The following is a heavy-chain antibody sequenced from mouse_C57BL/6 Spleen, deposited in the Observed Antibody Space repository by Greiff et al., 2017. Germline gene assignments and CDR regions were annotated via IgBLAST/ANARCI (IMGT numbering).Heavy chain of an antibody. CDR1: GYSITSGYY. CDR2: ISYDGSN. CDR3: ARRRGYYDYDEGFAY. Sequence: EVKLLESGPGLVKPSQSLSLTCSVTGYSITSGYYWNWIRQFPGNKLEWMGYISYDGSNNYNPSLKNQISITRDTSKNQFFLKLNSVTTEDTATYYCARRRGYYDYDEGFAYWGQGTLVTVSA. V-gene: IGHV3-6*01. D-gene: IGHD2-4*01. J-gene: IGHJ3*01.